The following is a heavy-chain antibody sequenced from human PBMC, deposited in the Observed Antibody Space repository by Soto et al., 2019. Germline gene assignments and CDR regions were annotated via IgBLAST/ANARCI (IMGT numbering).Heavy chain of an antibody. J-gene: IGHJ4*02. V-gene: IGHV4-59*01. Sequence: PSETLSLTCTVSGGSISSYYWSWIRQPPGKGLEWIGYIYYSGSTNYNPSLKSRVTISVDTSKNQFSLKLSSVTAADTAVYYCAREGIGRYYFDYWGQGTMVTVSP. CDR2: IYYSGST. CDR1: GGSISSYY. CDR3: AREGIGRYYFDY. D-gene: IGHD2-21*01.